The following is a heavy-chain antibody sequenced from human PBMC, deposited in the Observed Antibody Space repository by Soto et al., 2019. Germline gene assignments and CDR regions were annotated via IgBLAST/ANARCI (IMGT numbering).Heavy chain of an antibody. V-gene: IGHV3-43*01. CDR1: GFTFDDYT. CDR2: ISWDGGST. CDR3: AKDSGRVGGYYREYYFDY. J-gene: IGHJ4*02. D-gene: IGHD3-3*01. Sequence: EVQLVESGGVVVQPGGSLRLSCAASGFTFDDYTMHWVCQAPGKGLEWVSLISWDGGSTYYADSVKGRFTISRDNSKNSLYLQMNSLRTEDTALYYCAKDSGRVGGYYREYYFDYWGQGTLVTVSS.